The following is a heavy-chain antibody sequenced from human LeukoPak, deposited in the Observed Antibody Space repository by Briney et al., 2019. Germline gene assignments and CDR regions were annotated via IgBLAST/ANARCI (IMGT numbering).Heavy chain of an antibody. CDR3: ADLGYSD. J-gene: IGHJ4*02. CDR2: IKDDGSDK. V-gene: IGHV3-7*01. CDR1: GLTYSSSW. D-gene: IGHD5-18*01. Sequence: PGGSLRLSCVASGLTYSSSWMTWARQAPGKGLEWVATIKDDGSDKYYVDSEKGRFSISRDNAKSSLYLQMNSLRLEDTAMYYCADLGYSDWGQGTLVTVSS.